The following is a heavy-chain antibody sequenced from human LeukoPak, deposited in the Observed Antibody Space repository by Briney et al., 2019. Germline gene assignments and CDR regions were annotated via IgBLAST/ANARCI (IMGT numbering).Heavy chain of an antibody. D-gene: IGHD5-24*01. CDR2: ISSSSSYI. CDR3: ARDSTDGLDY. CDR1: GFTFSSYS. V-gene: IGHV3-21*01. J-gene: IGHJ4*02. Sequence: PGGSLRLSCAASGFTFSSYSMTWVRQAPGKGLEWVSSISSSSSYIYYADSVKGRFTISRDNAKNSLYLQMNSLRAEDTAVYYCARDSTDGLDYWGQGTLVTVSS.